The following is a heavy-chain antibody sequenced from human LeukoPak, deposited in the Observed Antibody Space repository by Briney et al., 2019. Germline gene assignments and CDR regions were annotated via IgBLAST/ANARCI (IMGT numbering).Heavy chain of an antibody. J-gene: IGHJ4*02. CDR3: ARAGSGYSFDY. CDR1: GGSFSSYY. CDR2: LYYSGST. V-gene: IGHV4-59*01. D-gene: IGHD3-22*01. Sequence: SETLSLTCAVYGGSFSSYYWSWIRQPPGKGLEWIGYLYYSGSTNYNPSLKSRVTISVDTSKNQFSLKLSSVTAADTAVYYCARAGSGYSFDYWGQGTLVTVSS.